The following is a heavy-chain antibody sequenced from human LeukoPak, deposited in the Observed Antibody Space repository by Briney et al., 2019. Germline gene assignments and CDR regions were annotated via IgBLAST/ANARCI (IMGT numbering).Heavy chain of an antibody. CDR1: GGSISSGSYY. Sequence: SETLSLTCTVSGGSISSGSYYWSWIRQPAGKGLEWIGEINHSGRTNFNPSLKSRVTMSVDTSKNQFSLKLSSVTAADAAFYYCARQYSTNWYDDRGWFDPWGQGTLVTVSS. CDR3: ARQYSTNWYDDRGWFDP. V-gene: IGHV4-61*09. CDR2: INHSGRT. D-gene: IGHD6-13*01. J-gene: IGHJ5*02.